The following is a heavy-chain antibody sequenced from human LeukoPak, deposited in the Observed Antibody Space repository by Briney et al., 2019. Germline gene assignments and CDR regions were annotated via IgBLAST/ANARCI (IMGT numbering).Heavy chain of an antibody. D-gene: IGHD5-24*01. CDR2: ISGSGAST. J-gene: IGHJ4*02. CDR3: ARGRWSFDY. Sequence: GGSLRLSCAASGFTFSSYAMSWVRQAPGKGLDWVSAISGSGASTYYADSVKGRFTISRDNAKNSLYLQMNSLRAEDTAVYYCARGRWSFDYWGQGTLVTVSS. V-gene: IGHV3-23*01. CDR1: GFTFSSYA.